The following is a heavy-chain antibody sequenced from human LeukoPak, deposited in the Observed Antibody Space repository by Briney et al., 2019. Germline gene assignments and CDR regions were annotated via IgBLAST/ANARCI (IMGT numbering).Heavy chain of an antibody. V-gene: IGHV1-69*13. D-gene: IGHD1-1*01. J-gene: IGHJ4*02. Sequence: SVKVSCKASGGTFSSYAISWVRQAPGQGLEWMGGIIPIFGTANCAQKFQGRVTITADESTSTAYMELSSLRSEDTAVYYCASSRDNWRVFDYWGQGTLVTVSS. CDR2: IIPIFGTA. CDR3: ASSRDNWRVFDY. CDR1: GGTFSSYA.